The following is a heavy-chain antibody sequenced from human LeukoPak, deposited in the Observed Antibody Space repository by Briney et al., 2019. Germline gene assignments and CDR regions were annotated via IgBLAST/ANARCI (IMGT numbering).Heavy chain of an antibody. CDR2: INPNSGGT. V-gene: IGHV1-2*02. J-gene: IGHJ1*01. Sequence: ASVKVSCKASGYTFTGCYMHWVRQAPGQGLEWMGWINPNSGGTNYAQKFQGRVTMTRDTSISTAYMELSRLRSDDTAVYYCAREYYYDSSGYSRTEYFQHWGQGTLVTVSS. CDR1: GYTFTGCY. D-gene: IGHD3-22*01. CDR3: AREYYYDSSGYSRTEYFQH.